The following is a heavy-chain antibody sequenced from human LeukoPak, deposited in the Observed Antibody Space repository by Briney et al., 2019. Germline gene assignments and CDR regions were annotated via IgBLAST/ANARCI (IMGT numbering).Heavy chain of an antibody. CDR3: ARDLNY. V-gene: IGHV1-2*02. CDR2: INPNSGST. Sequence: SVSVSCKASGYTFTVDYMHWVRHAPGQGLEWMGWINPNSGSTNYAQKFQGRVTMTRDTSISTAYMELSRLRSDDTAVYYCARDLNYWGQGTLVTVSS. J-gene: IGHJ4*02. CDR1: GYTFTVDY.